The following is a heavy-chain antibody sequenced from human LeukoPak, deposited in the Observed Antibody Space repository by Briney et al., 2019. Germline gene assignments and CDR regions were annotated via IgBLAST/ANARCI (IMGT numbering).Heavy chain of an antibody. CDR1: GGSFSRYY. Sequence: SETLALICAVYGGSFSRYYGSWILQPPGKGLEGIGEINHSGSTNYNPSLTSRVTIPVDKSKHQFSLKLSSVTAADTAVYYCARGPRQHYRPYYFDSWGQGTLVTVSS. V-gene: IGHV4-34*01. J-gene: IGHJ4*02. CDR2: INHSGST. CDR3: ARGPRQHYRPYYFDS. D-gene: IGHD3-16*02.